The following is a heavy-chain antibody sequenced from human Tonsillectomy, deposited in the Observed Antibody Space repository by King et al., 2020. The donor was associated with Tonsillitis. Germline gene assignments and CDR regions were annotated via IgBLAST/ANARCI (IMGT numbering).Heavy chain of an antibody. CDR3: AKDSLYYDSSTLDY. CDR1: GFTFSIYG. CDR2: ISYDGSNK. Sequence: QLVQSGGGVVQPGRSLRLSCAASGFTFSIYGMHWVRQAPGKGLEWGAVISYDGSNKYYADSVKGRFTISRDNSKNTLYLQMDSLRAEDTAVYYCAKDSLYYDSSTLDYWGQGTLVTVSS. D-gene: IGHD3-22*01. V-gene: IGHV3-30*18. J-gene: IGHJ4*02.